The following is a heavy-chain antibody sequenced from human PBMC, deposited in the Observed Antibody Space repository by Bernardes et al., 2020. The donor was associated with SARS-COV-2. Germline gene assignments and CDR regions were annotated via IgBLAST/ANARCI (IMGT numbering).Heavy chain of an antibody. CDR2: IYPSDSDA. CDR1: GYIFSSYW. D-gene: IGHD3-10*01. CDR3: ARRYGSGSLGMDV. V-gene: IGHV5-51*01. J-gene: IGHJ6*02. Sequence: DSLKISCKGSGYIFSSYWIVWVRQMPGKGLEWMGIIYPSDSDARYSPSFQGQVTISVDKSISTAYLQWSSLKASDTAIYYCARRYGSGSLGMDVWGQGTTVTVSS.